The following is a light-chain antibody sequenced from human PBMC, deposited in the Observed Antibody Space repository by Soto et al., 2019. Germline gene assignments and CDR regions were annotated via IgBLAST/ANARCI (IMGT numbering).Light chain of an antibody. CDR1: QSVGSY. Sequence: EIVMTQSPATLSVSPGERATLSCRASQSVGSYLAWYHHKPAQAPRLLIYGASTRATGIPARFSGSGSGTEFTLTISSLQSEDFAVYYCQQYNNWPLTFGGGNKVEIK. J-gene: IGKJ4*01. V-gene: IGKV3-15*01. CDR3: QQYNNWPLT. CDR2: GAS.